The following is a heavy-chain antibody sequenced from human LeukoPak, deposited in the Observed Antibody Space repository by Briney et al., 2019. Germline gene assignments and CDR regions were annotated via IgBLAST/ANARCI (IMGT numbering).Heavy chain of an antibody. CDR1: GGSISSSSYY. CDR3: ARGWELLNDAFDI. D-gene: IGHD1-26*01. J-gene: IGHJ3*02. Sequence: SETLSLTCTVSGGSISSSSYYWGWIRQPPGKGLEWIGSIYYSGSTYYNPSLKSRVTLSVDTSKNQSSLKLSSVTAADTAVYYCARGWELLNDAFDIWGQGTMVTVSS. V-gene: IGHV4-39*01. CDR2: IYYSGST.